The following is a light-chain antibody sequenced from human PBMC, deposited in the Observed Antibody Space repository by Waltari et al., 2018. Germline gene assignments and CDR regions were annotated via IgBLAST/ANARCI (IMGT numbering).Light chain of an antibody. J-gene: IGKJ4*01. CDR1: QGIGNY. V-gene: IGKV1-17*01. CDR3: LQHNSYPLT. Sequence: DIQMTQSPSSLSASVGDTVTITCRASQGIGNYLNWFQQKPGKAPKLLIYAATTVQSGVPSRFSGSGSGTEFTLTINSLQPEDFATYYCLQHNSYPLTFGGGTKVEIK. CDR2: AAT.